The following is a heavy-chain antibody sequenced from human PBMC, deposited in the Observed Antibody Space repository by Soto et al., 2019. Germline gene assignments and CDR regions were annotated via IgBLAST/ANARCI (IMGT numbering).Heavy chain of an antibody. V-gene: IGHV3-23*01. D-gene: IGHD4-17*01. CDR1: GFTFSSYD. CDR2: ITGTGGMT. J-gene: IGHJ5*02. Sequence: EVQLLESGGGLVQPGGSLRLSCAASGFTFSSYDMSWVRQAPGKGLECVSTITGTGGMTYYADSVKGRFTVSRDNSKNTLYLQMNSLRAEDTAVYYCAKGGTSMVTTSWGQGTLVTVSS. CDR3: AKGGTSMVTTS.